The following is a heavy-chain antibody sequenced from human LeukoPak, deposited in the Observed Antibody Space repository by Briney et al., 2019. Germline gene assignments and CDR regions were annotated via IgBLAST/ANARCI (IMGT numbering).Heavy chain of an antibody. CDR2: ISYDGSNK. CDR1: GFTFSSYG. J-gene: IGHJ4*02. Sequence: GRTLTLSCAASGFTFSSYGMHWVRQAPGQGLEWVAVISYDGSNKYYADSVKGRFTISRDNSKNTLYLQMNSLRAEDTAVYYCAKGPTPPYYDILTGYLDYWGQGTLVTVSS. D-gene: IGHD3-9*01. V-gene: IGHV3-30*18. CDR3: AKGPTPPYYDILTGYLDY.